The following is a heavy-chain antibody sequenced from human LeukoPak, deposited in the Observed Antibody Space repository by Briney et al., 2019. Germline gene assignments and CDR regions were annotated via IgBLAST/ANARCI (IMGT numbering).Heavy chain of an antibody. Sequence: TAGGSLRLSCAASGFTFSNAWMSWVRQAPGKGLEWVGRIKSKTDGGTTDYAAPVKGRFTISRDDSKNTLYLQMNSLRAEDTAVYYCVLERTGIWVFDYWGQGTLVTVSS. CDR3: VLERTGIWVFDY. V-gene: IGHV3-15*01. D-gene: IGHD1-1*01. CDR2: IKSKTDGGTT. CDR1: GFTFSNAW. J-gene: IGHJ4*02.